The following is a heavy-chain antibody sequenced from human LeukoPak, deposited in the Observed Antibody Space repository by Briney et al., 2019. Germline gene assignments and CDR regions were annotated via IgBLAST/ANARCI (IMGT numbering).Heavy chain of an antibody. CDR1: GFTFDDYA. J-gene: IGHJ5*02. CDR3: ARGEYGTFDP. Sequence: GRSLRLSCAASGFTFDDYAMHWVRQAPGKGLEWVSGISYNSDTIAYADSVKGRFTISRDNAKNSLYLQMNSLRAEDTALYYCARGEYGTFDPWGQGTLVTVSS. V-gene: IGHV3-9*01. D-gene: IGHD1/OR15-1a*01. CDR2: ISYNSDTI.